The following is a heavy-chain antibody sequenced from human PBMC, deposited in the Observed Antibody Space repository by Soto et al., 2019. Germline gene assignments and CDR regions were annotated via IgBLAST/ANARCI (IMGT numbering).Heavy chain of an antibody. CDR3: ARSIRGPRRFNGMDV. V-gene: IGHV2-70*13. CDR2: IERDDDDK. D-gene: IGHD1-20*01. J-gene: IGHJ6*02. CDR1: GFSLTSPGMC. Sequence: SGPTLVKPTETLTLTCTFSGFSLTSPGMCVSWIRQPPGKALEWLALIERDDDDKYYSTSLKTRLTISKDTRKNQVVLTMANMDPADTGTYYCARSIRGPRRFNGMDVWGQGTTVTVSS.